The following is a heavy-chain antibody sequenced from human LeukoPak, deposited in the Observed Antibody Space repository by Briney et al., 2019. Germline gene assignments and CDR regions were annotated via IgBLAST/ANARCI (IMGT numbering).Heavy chain of an antibody. D-gene: IGHD3-3*01. Sequence: GASVKVSCKASGYTFTGYYMHWVRQAPGQGLESMGWINPKSGATIYAQKFQGRVTITTDKSLSTAYMQVRRLRSDDTAVYYCARGHNEISSAYQYWGQGTLVTVSS. CDR1: GYTFTGYY. CDR3: ARGHNEISSAYQY. J-gene: IGHJ4*02. V-gene: IGHV1-2*02. CDR2: INPKSGAT.